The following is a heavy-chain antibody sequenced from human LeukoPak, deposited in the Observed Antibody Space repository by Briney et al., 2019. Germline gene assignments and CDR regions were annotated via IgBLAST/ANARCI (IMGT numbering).Heavy chain of an antibody. CDR3: ARXASYYGSGSYYKGNXFDX. V-gene: IGHV4-34*01. Sequence: SETLSLTCAVYGGSFSGYYWSWIRQPPGKGLEWIGEINHSGSTNYNPSLKSRVTISVDTSKNQFSLKLSSVTAADTAVYYCARXASYYGSGSYYKGNXFDXWGQGXLVTV. CDR1: GGSFSGYY. CDR2: INHSGST. J-gene: IGHJ5*02. D-gene: IGHD3-10*01.